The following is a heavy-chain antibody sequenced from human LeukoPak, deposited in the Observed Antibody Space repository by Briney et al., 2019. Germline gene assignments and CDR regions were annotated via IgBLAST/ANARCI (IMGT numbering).Heavy chain of an antibody. Sequence: GASVKVSCKASGYTFTSYYMHWVRQAPGQGLEWMGIINPSGGSTSYAQKFQGRVTMTRDMSTSTVYMELSSLRSEDTAVYYCARDAGIAVAGTGWFDPWGQETLVTVSS. D-gene: IGHD6-19*01. CDR3: ARDAGIAVAGTGWFDP. CDR2: INPSGGST. J-gene: IGHJ5*02. V-gene: IGHV1-46*01. CDR1: GYTFTSYY.